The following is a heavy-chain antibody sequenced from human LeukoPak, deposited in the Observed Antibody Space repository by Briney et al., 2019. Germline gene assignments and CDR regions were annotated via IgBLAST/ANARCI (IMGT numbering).Heavy chain of an antibody. V-gene: IGHV4-39*07. D-gene: IGHD1-7*01. CDR3: ARKQTGTMYHV. CDR2: FSSGGSA. J-gene: IGHJ4*02. CDR1: GGSISSSSYY. Sequence: PSETLSLTCIVPGGSISSSSYYWAWIRQSPGKGLEWIGTFSSGGSAYYNPSLTSRVSISKDTSDNQFSLRLYSVTAADTAVYYCARKQTGTMYHVWGQGTQVTVSS.